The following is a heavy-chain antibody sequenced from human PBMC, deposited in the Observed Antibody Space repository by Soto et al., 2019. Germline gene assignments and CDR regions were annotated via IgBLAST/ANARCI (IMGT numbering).Heavy chain of an antibody. CDR3: ARLRIATNNYKWFDP. D-gene: IGHD2-21*01. V-gene: IGHV4-31*03. CDR2: IYVTGAV. CDR1: GAALNSGNYY. J-gene: IGHJ5*02. Sequence: SETLSLTCSVSGAALNSGNYYWSWIRQVPGKGLERIGHIYVTGAVDYNPSLRDRITISQDTSERQFSLNLRLVTAADTAVYYCARLRIATNNYKWFDPWGQGTLVTVSS.